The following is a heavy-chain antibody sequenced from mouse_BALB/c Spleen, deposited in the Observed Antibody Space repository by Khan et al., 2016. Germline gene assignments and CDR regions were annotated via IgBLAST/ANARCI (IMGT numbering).Heavy chain of an antibody. Sequence: QLEESGPDLVKPSQSLSLTCTVTGYSITSHYTWHWIRHFPGNKLEWMGYINYSGSTNYNPSLKSRFSITRDTSKNQFFLQLSSVTADDTATYYCATSSSGYWYYFDYWGQGTTLTVSS. V-gene: IGHV3-1*02. J-gene: IGHJ2*01. CDR2: INYSGST. CDR3: ATSSSGYWYYFDY. CDR1: GYSITSHYT. D-gene: IGHD3-1*01.